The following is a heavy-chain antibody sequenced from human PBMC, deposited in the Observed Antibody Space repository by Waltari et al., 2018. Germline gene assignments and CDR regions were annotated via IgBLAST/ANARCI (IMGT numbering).Heavy chain of an antibody. CDR3: ARGLMGYTFPMDV. D-gene: IGHD5-12*01. Sequence: QVQLVQSGAEVKKPGASVKVSCKASGYTLTSHYVHWVRQAPGQGLEWRGVIDPSGDRTSYAQKFQDRVTMTRDTATSTVYMELSSLRSEDTAVYYCARGLMGYTFPMDVWGQGTTVTVSS. CDR1: GYTLTSHY. CDR2: IDPSGDRT. J-gene: IGHJ6*02. V-gene: IGHV1-46*01.